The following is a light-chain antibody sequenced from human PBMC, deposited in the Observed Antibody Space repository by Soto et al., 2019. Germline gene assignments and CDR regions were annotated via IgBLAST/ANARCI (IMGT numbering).Light chain of an antibody. CDR2: DVS. CDR3: CSYGGGYTPLV. Sequence: QSALTQPRSVSASPGQSVTLSCTGSRSDVGVYNYVSWYQQHPGKAPKLMIYDVSKRPSGVPGRFSGSKSGNTGSLTISGLQAEDEADYYCCSYGGGYTPLVFGGGTKVTVL. J-gene: IGLJ2*01. CDR1: RSDVGVYNY. V-gene: IGLV2-11*01.